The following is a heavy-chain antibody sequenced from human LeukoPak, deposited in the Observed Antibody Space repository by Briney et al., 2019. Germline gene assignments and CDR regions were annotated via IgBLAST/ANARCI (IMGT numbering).Heavy chain of an antibody. Sequence: KPSETLSLTCAVHGGSFSGYYWSWIRQPPGKGLEWIGEINHSGSTNYNPSLKSRVTISVDTSKNQFSLKLSSVTAADTAVYYCARVVVVITYDAFDIWGQGTMVTVSS. CDR2: INHSGST. J-gene: IGHJ3*02. V-gene: IGHV4-34*01. D-gene: IGHD3-22*01. CDR1: GGSFSGYY. CDR3: ARVVVVITYDAFDI.